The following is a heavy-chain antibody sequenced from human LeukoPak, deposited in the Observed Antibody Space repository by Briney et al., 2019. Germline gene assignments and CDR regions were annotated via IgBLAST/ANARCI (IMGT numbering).Heavy chain of an antibody. V-gene: IGHV3-11*01. CDR2: IDSRGRTK. J-gene: IGHJ4*02. CDR3: ASGELGRSDF. Sequence: PGGSLRLSCTASGFIFSDNYMTWIRQAPGKGLEWLSYIDSRGRTKHYAESVKGRFTISRDNARSSVYLEMNDLRVDDTAVCYCASGELGRSDFWGQGTLVTVS. D-gene: IGHD1-1*01. CDR1: GFIFSDNY.